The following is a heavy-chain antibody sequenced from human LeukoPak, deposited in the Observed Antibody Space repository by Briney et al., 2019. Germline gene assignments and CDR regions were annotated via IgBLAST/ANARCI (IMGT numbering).Heavy chain of an antibody. CDR1: GGSFGGYY. Sequence: SETLSLTCAVYGGSFGGYYWSRIRQPPGKGLEWIGEINHSGSTNYNPSLKSRVTISVDTSKNQFSLKLSSVTAADTAVYYCARQAAVDYWGQGTLVTVSS. CDR3: ARQAAVDY. V-gene: IGHV4-34*01. J-gene: IGHJ4*02. D-gene: IGHD6-25*01. CDR2: INHSGST.